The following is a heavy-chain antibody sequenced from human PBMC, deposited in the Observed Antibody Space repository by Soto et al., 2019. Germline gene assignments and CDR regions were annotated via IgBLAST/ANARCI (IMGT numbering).Heavy chain of an antibody. CDR2: ISSSSSYI. J-gene: IGHJ4*02. CDR1: GFTFSSYS. V-gene: IGHV3-21*01. CDR3: ARGPYYYDSSGYYYDPDFDY. Sequence: GGSLRLSCAASGFTFSSYSMNWVRQAPGKGLEWVSSISSSSSYIYYADSVKGRFTISRDNAKNSLYLQMNSLRAEDTAVYCCARGPYYYDSSGYYYDPDFDYWGQGTLVTVSS. D-gene: IGHD3-22*01.